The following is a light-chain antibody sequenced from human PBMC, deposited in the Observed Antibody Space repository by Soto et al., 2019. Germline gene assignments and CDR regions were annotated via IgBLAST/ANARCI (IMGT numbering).Light chain of an antibody. Sequence: EIVMTQSPATLSVSPGERATLSCRASQSVSSNLAWYQQKPGQAPRLLIYGASTRATGIPARFSGSGSGTEFTLTIGSLQSEDFAVYYCQQYNNWPNTFGQGTKLEIK. CDR2: GAS. J-gene: IGKJ2*01. CDR3: QQYNNWPNT. CDR1: QSVSSN. V-gene: IGKV3-15*01.